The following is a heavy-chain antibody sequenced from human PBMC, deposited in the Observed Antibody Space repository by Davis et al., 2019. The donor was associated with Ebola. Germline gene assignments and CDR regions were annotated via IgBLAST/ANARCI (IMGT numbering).Heavy chain of an antibody. Sequence: SVKVSCKASGYTFTSYGISWVRQAPGQGLEWMGGIIPIFGTANYAQKFQGRVTITADESTSTAYMELSSLRSEDTAVYYCARDGYYGGWGQGTMVTVSS. D-gene: IGHD3-10*01. CDR2: IIPIFGTA. V-gene: IGHV1-69*13. J-gene: IGHJ3*01. CDR3: ARDGYYGG. CDR1: GYTFTSYG.